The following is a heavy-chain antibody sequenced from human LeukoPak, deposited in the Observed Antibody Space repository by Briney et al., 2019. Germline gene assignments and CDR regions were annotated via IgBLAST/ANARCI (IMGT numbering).Heavy chain of an antibody. J-gene: IGHJ5*02. D-gene: IGHD2-15*01. CDR1: GFTFSSYS. CDR3: VRGGESTWS. CDR2: INNDGSGT. Sequence: GGSLRLSCAASGFTFSSYSMNWVRQAPGKGPVWVSRINNDGSGTTYADSVKGRFTISRDDAKNTLYLQMNSLRAEDTAVYYCVRGGESTWSWGQGTLVTVSS. V-gene: IGHV3-74*01.